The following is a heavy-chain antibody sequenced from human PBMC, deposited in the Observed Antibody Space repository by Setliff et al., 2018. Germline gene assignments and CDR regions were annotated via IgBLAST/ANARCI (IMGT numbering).Heavy chain of an antibody. CDR3: ARAGPTVTFFRVLVISWWDP. J-gene: IGHJ5*02. CDR1: GGSISVYY. V-gene: IGHV4-4*08. D-gene: IGHD3-3*01. CDR2: ISSGST. Sequence: PSETLSLTCTVSGGSISVYYWTWFRQPPGKGLEWIGYISSGSTNYNPSLKSRVTISVDPSKNQFSLRVTSVTAADTATYYCARAGPTVTFFRVLVISWWDPWGQGSLVTVSS.